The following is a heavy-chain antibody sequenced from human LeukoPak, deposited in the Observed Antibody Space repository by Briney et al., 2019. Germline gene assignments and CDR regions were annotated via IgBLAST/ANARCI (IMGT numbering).Heavy chain of an antibody. CDR1: GGSISSGDYY. CDR2: IYYSGST. D-gene: IGHD3-22*01. J-gene: IGHJ4*02. CDR3: AGTSSSGYSPPWYFDY. Sequence: SQTLSLTCTVSGGSISSGDYYWSWIRQPPGKGLEWIGYIYYSGSTYYNPSLKSRVTISVDTSKNQFSLKLSSVTAADTAVYYCAGTSSSGYSPPWYFDYWGQGTLVTVFS. V-gene: IGHV4-30-4*01.